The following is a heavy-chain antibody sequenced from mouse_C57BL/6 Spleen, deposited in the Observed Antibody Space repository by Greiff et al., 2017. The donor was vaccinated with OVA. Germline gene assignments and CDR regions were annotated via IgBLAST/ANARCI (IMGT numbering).Heavy chain of an antibody. Sequence: EVQLQQSGAELVRPGALVKLSCTASGFNIKDDYMHWVKQRPEQGLEWIGWIDPENGDTEYASKFQGKATITADTSSTTAYLQLSSLTSEDTAVYYCTTGPSTMVTTGIYYAMDYWGQGTSVTVSS. V-gene: IGHV14-4*01. CDR2: IDPENGDT. CDR1: GFNIKDDY. J-gene: IGHJ4*01. CDR3: TTGPSTMVTTGIYYAMDY. D-gene: IGHD2-2*01.